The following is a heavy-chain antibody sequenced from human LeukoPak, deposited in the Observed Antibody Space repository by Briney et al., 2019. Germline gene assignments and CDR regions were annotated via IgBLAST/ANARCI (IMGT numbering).Heavy chain of an antibody. D-gene: IGHD6-6*01. J-gene: IGHJ4*02. V-gene: IGHV3-64D*09. CDR1: GFTFSSYA. Sequence: GVSLRLSCSASGFTFSSYAMRWVRQAPGKGLEYFSGITGNGGSTNYEDSVKGRFTISRDNSKNTLYLQMSSLRAEDTAVYYCVRGHSSSSNYFDYWGRGSLVTVSS. CDR3: VRGHSSSSNYFDY. CDR2: ITGNGGST.